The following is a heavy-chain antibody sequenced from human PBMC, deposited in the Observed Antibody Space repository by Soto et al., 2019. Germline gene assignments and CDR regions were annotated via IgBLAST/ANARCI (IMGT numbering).Heavy chain of an antibody. CDR3: ARMCFDGARCFYYYGMDV. CDR2: ISAYNGNT. Sequence: QVQLVQSGAEVKKPGASVKVSCKASGYTFTSYGISWVRQAPGQGLEWMGWISAYNGNTNYAQKLQGRVTMTTDTSTSTAYMERRSLRSDDTAVYYCARMCFDGARCFYYYGMDVWGQGTTVTVSS. CDR1: GYTFTSYG. V-gene: IGHV1-18*01. D-gene: IGHD3-9*01. J-gene: IGHJ6*02.